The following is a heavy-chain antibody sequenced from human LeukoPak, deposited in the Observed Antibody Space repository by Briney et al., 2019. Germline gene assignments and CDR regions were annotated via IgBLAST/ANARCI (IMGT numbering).Heavy chain of an antibody. J-gene: IGHJ4*02. CDR3: AREAIFGVVLGHDY. Sequence: QPGGSLRLSCAASGFTFSSYWMHWVRQAPGKGLVWVSRINSDGSSTSYADSVKGRFTISRDNAKNTLYLQMNSLRAEDTAVYYCAREAIFGVVLGHDYWGQGTLVTVSS. CDR2: INSDGSST. D-gene: IGHD3-3*01. V-gene: IGHV3-74*01. CDR1: GFTFSSYW.